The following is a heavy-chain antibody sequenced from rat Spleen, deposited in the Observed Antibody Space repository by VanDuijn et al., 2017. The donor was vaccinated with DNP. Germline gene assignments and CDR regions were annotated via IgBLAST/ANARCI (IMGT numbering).Heavy chain of an antibody. J-gene: IGHJ4*01. CDR1: GFNFDDHW. D-gene: IGHD2-2*01. CDR3: VREDKGVDA. Sequence: EVKLVESGGGLVQPGRSLKLSCVASGFNFDDHWMGWVRQAPGKGLEWIGEINKDSTTIKYSPSLKEKLTISRDNVQNTLYLQMSKLGSEDTAIYYCVREDKGVDAWGQGTSVTVSS. V-gene: IGHV4-2*01. CDR2: INKDSTTI.